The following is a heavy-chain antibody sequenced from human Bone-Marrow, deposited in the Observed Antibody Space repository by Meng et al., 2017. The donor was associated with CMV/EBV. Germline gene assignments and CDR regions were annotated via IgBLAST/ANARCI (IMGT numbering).Heavy chain of an antibody. J-gene: IGHJ4*02. CDR3: ARVRGRPGTTWSDY. Sequence: GSLRLSCTVSGGSISSYYWSWIRQPPGKGLEWIGYIYYSGSTNYNPSLKSRVTISVDTSKNQFSLKLSSVTAADTALYYCARVRGRPGTTWSDYWGQGTLVTVSS. D-gene: IGHD2-2*01. CDR2: IYYSGST. V-gene: IGHV4-59*12. CDR1: GGSISSYY.